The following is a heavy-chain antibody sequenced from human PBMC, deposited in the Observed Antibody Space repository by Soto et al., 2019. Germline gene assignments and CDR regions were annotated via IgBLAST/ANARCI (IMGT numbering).Heavy chain of an antibody. D-gene: IGHD3-16*01. V-gene: IGHV3-23*01. CDR2: ISGRGGRS. Sequence: EVQRLDSGGGLVQPGGSLRLSCAASGFTFSNYAMTWVRQGPGKGLEWVSGISGRGGRSYYADSVKGRFTISRDNSKSTLYLPMNSMRAEATAVYYCAKAYFVWSSEQPYYFDYWGQGTLVTVSS. CDR3: AKAYFVWSSEQPYYFDY. CDR1: GFTFSNYA. J-gene: IGHJ4*02.